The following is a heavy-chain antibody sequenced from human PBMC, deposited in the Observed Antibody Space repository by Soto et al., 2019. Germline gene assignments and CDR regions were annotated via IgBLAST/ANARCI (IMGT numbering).Heavy chain of an antibody. V-gene: IGHV3-53*01. D-gene: IGHD2-21*01. Sequence: GGSLRLSCATPGFVVSRNYMHWVRQAPGKGLEWVSVMYSDGKTYYAESVKGRFTISRDNSKSTVFLHMKSLRAEDTAVYYCARSPYCGTECNSGYLDFWGQGSLVTVSS. CDR2: MYSDGKT. CDR3: ARSPYCGTECNSGYLDF. CDR1: GFVVSRNY. J-gene: IGHJ4*02.